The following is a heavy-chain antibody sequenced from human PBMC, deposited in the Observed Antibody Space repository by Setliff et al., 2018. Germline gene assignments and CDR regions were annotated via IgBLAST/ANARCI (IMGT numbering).Heavy chain of an antibody. Sequence: ASVKVSCKASGYTFTSYYMHWVRQAPGQGLEWMGIINPSGGSTSYAQKFQGRVTMTRDTSTSTAYMELRSLRSDDTAVYYCARVRLGLPMVDYWGQGTLVTVSS. D-gene: IGHD5-18*01. CDR2: INPSGGST. V-gene: IGHV1-46*01. CDR1: GYTFTSYY. CDR3: ARVRLGLPMVDY. J-gene: IGHJ4*02.